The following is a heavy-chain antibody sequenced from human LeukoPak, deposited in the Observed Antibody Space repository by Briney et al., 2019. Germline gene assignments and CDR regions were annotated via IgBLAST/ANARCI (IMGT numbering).Heavy chain of an antibody. D-gene: IGHD3-3*01. Sequence: SETLSLTCAVCGGSFSGYYWSWIRQPPGKGLEWIGEINHSGSTNYNPSLKSRVTISVDTSKNQFSLKLSSVTAADTAVYYCARGTSGLGIFGVAWCDYWGQGTLVTVSS. CDR1: GGSFSGYY. J-gene: IGHJ4*02. CDR2: INHSGST. V-gene: IGHV4-34*01. CDR3: ARGTSGLGIFGVAWCDY.